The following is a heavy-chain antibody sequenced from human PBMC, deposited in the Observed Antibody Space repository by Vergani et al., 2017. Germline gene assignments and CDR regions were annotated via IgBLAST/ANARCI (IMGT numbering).Heavy chain of an antibody. J-gene: IGHJ4*02. CDR1: GYTLTGNY. CDR3: AFISLTFDS. Sequence: QVQLVQSGAEVKKPGASVKVSCKTFGYTLTGNYIHWVRQAPGQGLEWIGWVNPNSGSTNHVQKFQGRITMTTDTSISTVYMELNNLRPDDTATFYCAFISLTFDSWGQGTLVTVSS. D-gene: IGHD4/OR15-4a*01. CDR2: VNPNSGST. V-gene: IGHV1-2*02.